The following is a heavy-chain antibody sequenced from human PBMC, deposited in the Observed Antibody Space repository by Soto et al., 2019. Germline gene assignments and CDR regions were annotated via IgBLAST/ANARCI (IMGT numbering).Heavy chain of an antibody. D-gene: IGHD2-2*01. CDR3: ATPACAATWCSPAHDLDH. CDR2: INPLSGIP. Sequence: QVQLVQSGAEVKKPESSVKVSCKTSGGTFVRHVISWVRQAPGQGPEWMGKINPLSGIPNYAQKFQDRVTFTAARDSSTAYMELSSLRSDDTAVYYCATPACAATWCSPAHDLDHWGQGTLVTVSS. CDR1: GGTFVRHV. V-gene: IGHV1-69*09. J-gene: IGHJ4*02.